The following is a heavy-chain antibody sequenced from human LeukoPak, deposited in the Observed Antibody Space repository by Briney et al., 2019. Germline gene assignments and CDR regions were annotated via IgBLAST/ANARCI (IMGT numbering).Heavy chain of an antibody. D-gene: IGHD3-10*01. J-gene: IGHJ4*02. V-gene: IGHV3-23*01. Sequence: GGSLRLSCAASGFTFSNYGMSWVRQAPGKGLEWVSAISGSGGNTYYADSVKGRFTISRDNSKNTLYLQMNSLRAEDTAVYYCARENYGSGSFDYWGQGTLVTVSS. CDR3: ARENYGSGSFDY. CDR2: ISGSGGNT. CDR1: GFTFSNYG.